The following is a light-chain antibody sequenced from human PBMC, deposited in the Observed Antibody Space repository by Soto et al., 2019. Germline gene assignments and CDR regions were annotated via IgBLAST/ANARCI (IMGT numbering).Light chain of an antibody. Sequence: QSALTQPASVSGSPGQSITISCTGTSSDVGSYNHVSWYQQHPGKAPKLMIYEGSKRPSGVSNRFSGSKSGNTASLTISGLQAEDEADYYCCSYAGSSTCHVVFGGGTKVTVL. CDR3: CSYAGSSTCHVV. CDR1: SSDVGSYNH. V-gene: IGLV2-23*01. CDR2: EGS. J-gene: IGLJ2*01.